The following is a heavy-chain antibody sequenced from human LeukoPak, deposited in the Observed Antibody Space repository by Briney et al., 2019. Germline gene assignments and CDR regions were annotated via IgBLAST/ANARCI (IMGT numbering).Heavy chain of an antibody. V-gene: IGHV3-43*02. CDR2: ISGDGGST. D-gene: IGHD2-21*02. CDR3: ARWVRGGDLNWFDP. J-gene: IGHJ5*02. Sequence: GGSLRLSCAASGFTFDDYAMHWVRQAPGKGLEWVSLISGDGGSTYYADSVKGRFTISRDNSKNTLYLQMNSLRAEDTAVYYCARWVRGGDLNWFDPWGQGTLVTVSS. CDR1: GFTFDDYA.